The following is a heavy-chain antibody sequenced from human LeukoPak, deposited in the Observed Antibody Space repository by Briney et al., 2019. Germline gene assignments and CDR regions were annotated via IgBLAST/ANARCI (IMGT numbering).Heavy chain of an antibody. Sequence: SETLSLTCTVSGGSISSYYWSWIRQPPGKGLEWIGYIYYSGSTNYNPSLKSRVTISVDTSKNQFSLKLSSVTAADTAVYYCARVGLAVGFDYWGQGTLVTVSS. D-gene: IGHD6-19*01. J-gene: IGHJ4*02. CDR3: ARVGLAVGFDY. V-gene: IGHV4-59*01. CDR2: IYYSGST. CDR1: GGSISSYY.